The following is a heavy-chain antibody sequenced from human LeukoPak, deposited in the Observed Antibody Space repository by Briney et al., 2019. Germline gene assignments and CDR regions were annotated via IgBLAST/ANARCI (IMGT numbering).Heavy chain of an antibody. J-gene: IGHJ4*02. D-gene: IGHD3-3*01. CDR2: INHSGST. V-gene: IGHV4-34*01. CDR3: ARGSITIFGVVTRGFDY. Sequence: SETLSLTCAVYGGSFSGYYWSRIRQPPGKGLEWIGEINHSGSTNYNPSLKSRVTISVDTSKNQFSLKLSSVTAADTAVYYCARGSITIFGVVTRGFDYWGQGTLVTVSS. CDR1: GGSFSGYY.